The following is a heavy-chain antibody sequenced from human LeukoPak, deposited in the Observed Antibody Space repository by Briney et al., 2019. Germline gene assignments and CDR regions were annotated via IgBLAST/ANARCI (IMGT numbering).Heavy chain of an antibody. D-gene: IGHD3-10*01. V-gene: IGHV3-23*01. CDR2: ISGSGNDT. CDR1: GFTFSRFA. CDR3: AKVCNTISGCSY. J-gene: IGHJ4*02. Sequence: GGSLRLSCAASGFTFSRFAISWVRQAPGKGLEWVSVISGSGNDTDYADSVKGRFTISRDNSKDTLYLQINSLRAEDTAVYYCAKVCNTISGCSYWGQGTLVTVSS.